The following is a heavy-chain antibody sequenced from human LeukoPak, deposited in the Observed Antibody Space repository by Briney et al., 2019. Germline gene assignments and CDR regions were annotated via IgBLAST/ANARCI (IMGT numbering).Heavy chain of an antibody. CDR3: AKDLSPLRFLEWLDY. V-gene: IGHV3-21*01. D-gene: IGHD3-3*01. Sequence: PGGSLRLSCAASGFTFSSYSMNWVRQAPGKGLEWVSSISSSSSYIYYADSVKGRFTISRDNAKNSLYLQMNSLRAEDTAVYYCAKDLSPLRFLEWLDYWGQGTLVTVSS. CDR1: GFTFSSYS. J-gene: IGHJ4*02. CDR2: ISSSSSYI.